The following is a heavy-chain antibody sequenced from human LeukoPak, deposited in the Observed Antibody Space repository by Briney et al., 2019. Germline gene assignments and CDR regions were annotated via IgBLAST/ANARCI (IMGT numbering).Heavy chain of an antibody. D-gene: IGHD1-14*01. Sequence: PGGSLRLSCAASGFTFSSYGMHWVRQAPGKGLEWVAFIRYDGSNKYYADSVEGRFTISRDNSKNTLYLQMNSLRAEDTAVYYCAKDLARYTMRGAFDIWGQGTMVTVSS. CDR2: IRYDGSNK. J-gene: IGHJ3*02. CDR3: AKDLARYTMRGAFDI. V-gene: IGHV3-30*02. CDR1: GFTFSSYG.